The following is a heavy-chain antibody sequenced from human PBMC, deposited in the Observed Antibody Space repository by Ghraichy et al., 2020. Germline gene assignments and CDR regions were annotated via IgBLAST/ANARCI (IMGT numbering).Heavy chain of an antibody. CDR3: ATDPITMVRGGVDV. CDR2: IKSESDGGTT. D-gene: IGHD3-10*01. Sequence: LSLTCAASGFTFSSAWMVWVRQAPGKGLEWVGRIKSESDGGTTNYATPVKTRFTISRDDSKNTLYLQMNSLRADDTALYYCATDPITMVRGGVDVWGRGTKVTGSS. V-gene: IGHV3-15*05. J-gene: IGHJ6*02. CDR1: GFTFSSAW.